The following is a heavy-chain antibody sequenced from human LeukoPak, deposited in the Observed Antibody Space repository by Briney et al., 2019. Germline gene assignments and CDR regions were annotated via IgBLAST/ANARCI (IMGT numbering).Heavy chain of an antibody. V-gene: IGHV3-23*01. CDR2: ISGSGGST. D-gene: IGHD1-26*01. J-gene: IGHJ4*02. CDR3: AKEKAEIGPLPFFDY. CDR1: GFTFSSSA. Sequence: GGSLRLSCAASGFTFSSSAMSWVRQVPGKGLEWVSAISGSGGSTYYTDSVKGRFTISRDNSKNTLYLQMNSVRVEDTAVYYCAKEKAEIGPLPFFDYWGQGTLVTVSS.